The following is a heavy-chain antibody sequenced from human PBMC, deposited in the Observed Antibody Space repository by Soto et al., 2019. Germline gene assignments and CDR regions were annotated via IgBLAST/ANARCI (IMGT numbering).Heavy chain of an antibody. V-gene: IGHV3-48*03. CDR3: ARGCSSGWYGWFDP. J-gene: IGHJ5*02. CDR1: GFTFSSYE. CDR2: ISSSGSTI. Sequence: EVQLVESGGGLVQPGGSLRLSCAASGFTFSSYEMNWVRQAPGKGPEWVSYISSSGSTIYYADSVKGRFTISRDNAKNSLYLQMNSLRAEDTAVYYCARGCSSGWYGWFDPWGQGTLVTVSS. D-gene: IGHD6-19*01.